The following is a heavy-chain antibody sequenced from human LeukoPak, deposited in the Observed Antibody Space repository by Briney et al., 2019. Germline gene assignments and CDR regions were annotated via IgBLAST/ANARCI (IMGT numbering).Heavy chain of an antibody. V-gene: IGHV3-21*01. CDR2: ISSSSSYI. Sequence: VRRLRLSSAASGFTSSSYSMNWVRQAPGKGLEWVSSISSSSSYIYYADSVKGRFTISRDNAKNSLYLQMNSLRAEDTAVYYCASACSGGSCYSRYYYYGMDVWGKGTTVTVSS. D-gene: IGHD2-15*01. J-gene: IGHJ6*04. CDR3: ASACSGGSCYSRYYYYGMDV. CDR1: GFTSSSYS.